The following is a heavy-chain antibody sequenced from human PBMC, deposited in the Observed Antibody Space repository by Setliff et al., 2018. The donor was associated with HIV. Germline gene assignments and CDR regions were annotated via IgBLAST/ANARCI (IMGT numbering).Heavy chain of an antibody. Sequence: SETLSLTCAVYGESFSRYYFTWIRQAPGRGLEWIGEINHSAFTKYNPSLAGRVTTSIDTSKNQFSLLLSSVTAADTAMYFCARRPGGITRARLDNWGQGTLVTVSS. CDR1: GESFSRYY. CDR2: INHSAFT. CDR3: ARRPGGITRARLDN. V-gene: IGHV4-34*01. J-gene: IGHJ4*02. D-gene: IGHD3-16*01.